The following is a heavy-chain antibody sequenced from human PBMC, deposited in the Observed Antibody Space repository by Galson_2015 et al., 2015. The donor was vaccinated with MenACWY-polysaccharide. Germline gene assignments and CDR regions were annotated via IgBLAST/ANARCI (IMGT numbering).Heavy chain of an antibody. V-gene: IGHV3-21*01. CDR1: GFTFSSYS. D-gene: IGHD5-12*01. CDR3: ARGEGRYSGYDSWFDP. CDR2: ISSSSSYI. J-gene: IGHJ5*02. Sequence: SLRLSCAASGFTFSSYSMNWVRQAPGKGLEWVSSISSSSSYIYYADSVKGRFTISRDNAKNSLYLQMNSLRAEDTAVYYCARGEGRYSGYDSWFDPWGQGTLVTVSS.